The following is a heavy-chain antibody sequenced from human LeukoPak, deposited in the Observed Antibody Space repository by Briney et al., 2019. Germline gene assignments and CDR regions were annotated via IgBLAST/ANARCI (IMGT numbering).Heavy chain of an antibody. Sequence: SETLSLTCTVSGGSISSSSYYWGWIRQPPVKGLEWIGNIYYSGSTFYNPSLKSRLTISVDTSKNQFSLKLSSVTAADTAVYYCARQSGSYWYWGQGTLVTVSS. J-gene: IGHJ4*02. CDR1: GGSISSSSYY. V-gene: IGHV4-39*01. D-gene: IGHD1-26*01. CDR3: ARQSGSYWY. CDR2: IYYSGST.